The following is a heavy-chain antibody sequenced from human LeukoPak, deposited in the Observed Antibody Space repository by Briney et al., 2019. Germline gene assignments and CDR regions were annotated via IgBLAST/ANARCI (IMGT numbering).Heavy chain of an antibody. V-gene: IGHV3-15*01. Sequence: PGGSLRLSCAASGFTFSNAWMSWVRQAPGKGLEWVGRIKSKTDGGTTDYASPVKGRFPISRDDSKNTLYLQMNSLKTEDTAVYYCTTTYYDILTGTIDAFDIWGQGTMVTVSS. D-gene: IGHD3-9*01. CDR1: GFTFSNAW. CDR2: IKSKTDGGTT. J-gene: IGHJ3*02. CDR3: TTTYYDILTGTIDAFDI.